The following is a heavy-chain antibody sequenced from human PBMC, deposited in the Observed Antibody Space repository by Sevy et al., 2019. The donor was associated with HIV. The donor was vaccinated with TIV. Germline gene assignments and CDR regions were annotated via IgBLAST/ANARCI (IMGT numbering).Heavy chain of an antibody. Sequence: GGSLRLSCAASGFTFSDHYMEWVRQAPGKGLEWVGRTRNKADGYTTEYAASVKGRFTIPRDDSENSLYLQMNGLKTEDTAVYYCSTHAGIAAAGRVFDYWGQGALVTVSS. CDR2: TRNKADGYTT. CDR1: GFTFSDHY. V-gene: IGHV3-72*01. D-gene: IGHD6-13*01. CDR3: STHAGIAAAGRVFDY. J-gene: IGHJ4*02.